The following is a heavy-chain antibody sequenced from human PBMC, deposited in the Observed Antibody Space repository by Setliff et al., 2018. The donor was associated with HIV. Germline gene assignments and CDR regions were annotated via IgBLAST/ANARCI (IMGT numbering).Heavy chain of an antibody. Sequence: VGSLRLSCVASGFVFYSFDMNWVRQTPEKGLEWVSAISPGSDITYYADSVKGRFTISRDDAKNMLFLQMNSLTPEDTAIYYCAKPTSGLYPRSFDSWGQGTKVT. V-gene: IGHV3-23*01. CDR2: ISPGSDIT. D-gene: IGHD1-26*01. CDR3: AKPTSGLYPRSFDS. CDR1: GFVFYSFD. J-gene: IGHJ3*01.